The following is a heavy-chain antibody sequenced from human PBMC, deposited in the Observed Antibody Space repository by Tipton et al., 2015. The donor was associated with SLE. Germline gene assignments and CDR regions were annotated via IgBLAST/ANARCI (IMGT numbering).Heavy chain of an antibody. V-gene: IGHV4-34*01. D-gene: IGHD3-3*01. CDR1: GFTFSSYA. CDR2: INHSGST. CDR3: ARGITIFDY. J-gene: IGHJ4*02. Sequence: LRLSCAASGFTFSSYAMSWVRQAPGKGLEWIGEINHSGSTNYNPSLKSRVTISVDTSRNQFSLKLSSVTAADTAVYYCARGITIFDYWGQGTLVTVSS.